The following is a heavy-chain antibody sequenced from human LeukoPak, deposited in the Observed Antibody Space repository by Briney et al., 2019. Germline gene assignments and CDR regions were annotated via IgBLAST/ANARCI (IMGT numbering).Heavy chain of an antibody. D-gene: IGHD5-18*01. V-gene: IGHV4-61*05. CDR3: ARVTAWGSGMDV. Sequence: SETLSLTCTVSGGSISSSSYYWGWIRQPPGKGLEWIGYIYYSGSTNYNPSLKSRVTISVDTSKNQFSLKLSSVTAADTAVYYCARVTAWGSGMDVWGQGTTVTVSS. J-gene: IGHJ6*02. CDR1: GGSISSSSYY. CDR2: IYYSGST.